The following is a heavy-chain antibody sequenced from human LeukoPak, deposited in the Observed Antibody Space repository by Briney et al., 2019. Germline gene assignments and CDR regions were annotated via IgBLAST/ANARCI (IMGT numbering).Heavy chain of an antibody. CDR2: IYTSGST. CDR3: ARSKGGAQQWLVTGYYYGMDV. CDR1: GGSISSYY. D-gene: IGHD6-19*01. J-gene: IGHJ6*02. V-gene: IGHV4-4*07. Sequence: PSETLSLTCTDSGGSISSYYWSWIRQPAGKGLEWIGRIYTSGSTNYNPSLKSRVTMSVDTSKNQFSLKLSSVTAADTAVYYCARSKGGAQQWLVTGYYYGMDVWGQGTTVTVSS.